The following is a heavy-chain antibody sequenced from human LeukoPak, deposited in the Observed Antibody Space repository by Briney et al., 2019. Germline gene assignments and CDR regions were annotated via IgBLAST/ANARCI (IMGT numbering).Heavy chain of an antibody. Sequence: GGSLRLSCAASGFTFSIYAMHWVRQAPGKGLEWVAVISYDGNNKYYADSVKGRFTISRDNSKNTLYLQMNSLRAEDTAVYYCARDSKSTADAFDIWGQGTMVTVSS. D-gene: IGHD5/OR15-5a*01. CDR3: ARDSKSTADAFDI. CDR2: ISYDGNNK. CDR1: GFTFSIYA. V-gene: IGHV3-30*04. J-gene: IGHJ3*02.